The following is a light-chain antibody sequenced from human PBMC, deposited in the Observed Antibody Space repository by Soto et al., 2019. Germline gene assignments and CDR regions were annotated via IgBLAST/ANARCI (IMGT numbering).Light chain of an antibody. Sequence: QSVLTQPPSASGSPGQSVTISCTGTSSDVGGYNYVSWYQQHPGKAPKLMIYDVSERPSGVPDRFSGSKSGNTASLTVSGFEAEDEADYYCSSYAGTHVVFGTGTKLTVL. CDR1: SSDVGGYNY. CDR3: SSYAGTHVV. CDR2: DVS. V-gene: IGLV2-8*01. J-gene: IGLJ1*01.